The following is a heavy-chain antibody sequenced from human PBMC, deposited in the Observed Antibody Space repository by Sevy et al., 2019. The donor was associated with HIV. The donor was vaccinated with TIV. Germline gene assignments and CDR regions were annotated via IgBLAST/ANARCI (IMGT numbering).Heavy chain of an antibody. J-gene: IGHJ3*01. V-gene: IGHV3-9*01. CDR3: AKDNTLAVAGAFDF. CDR1: GFTFDDYA. CDR2: ISWNSGGV. D-gene: IGHD6-19*01. Sequence: SLRLSCAASGFTFDDYAMHWVRQAPGKGLEWVSGISWNSGGVGYGDSVKGRFTISRDNAKKYLYLQMNSLRAEDTALYYCAKDNTLAVAGAFDFWGQGAMVTVSS.